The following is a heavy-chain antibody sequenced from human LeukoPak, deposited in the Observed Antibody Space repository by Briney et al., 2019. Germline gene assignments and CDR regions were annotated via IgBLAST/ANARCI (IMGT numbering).Heavy chain of an antibody. CDR2: FDPEGDEI. CDR3: ATETGNFYFYS. CDR1: GYTLTELS. V-gene: IGHV1-24*01. D-gene: IGHD1-7*01. Sequence: ASVKVSRKVSGYTLTELSMHWVRRAPGKGLEWMGGFDPEGDEIIYAQRFQGRVTMTEDASTDTAYMELRSLRSEDTAVYYCATETGNFYFYSWGQGTLVTVSS. J-gene: IGHJ4*02.